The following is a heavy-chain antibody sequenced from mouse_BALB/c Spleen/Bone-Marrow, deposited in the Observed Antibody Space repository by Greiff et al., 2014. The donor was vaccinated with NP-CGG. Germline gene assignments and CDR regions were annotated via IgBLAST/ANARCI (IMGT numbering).Heavy chain of an antibody. J-gene: IGHJ2*01. Sequence: QVQLKESRPGLVAPSQSLTITCTVSGFSLASYGIHWVRQPPGKGLEWLGVIWAGGATNYNSALMSRLSISKDNSKSQVFLKMNSLQIDDTAMFYCTREREGDGYYDFDYWGQGTIFTVSS. CDR3: TREREGDGYYDFDY. CDR2: IWAGGAT. D-gene: IGHD2-3*01. V-gene: IGHV2-9*02. CDR1: GFSLASYG.